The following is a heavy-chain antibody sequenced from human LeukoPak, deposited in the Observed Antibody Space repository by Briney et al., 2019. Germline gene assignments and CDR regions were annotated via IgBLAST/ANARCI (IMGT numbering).Heavy chain of an antibody. Sequence: GGSLRLSCAASGFTFSSYGMSWVRQAPGKGLEWVANIKQDGSEKYYVDSVKGRFTISRDNAKNSLYLQMNSLRAEDTAFYHGARGIRYRLRYFDYWGQGTLVTVSS. CDR2: IKQDGSEK. CDR3: ARGIRYRLRYFDY. V-gene: IGHV3-7*01. CDR1: GFTFSSYG. D-gene: IGHD3-9*01. J-gene: IGHJ4*02.